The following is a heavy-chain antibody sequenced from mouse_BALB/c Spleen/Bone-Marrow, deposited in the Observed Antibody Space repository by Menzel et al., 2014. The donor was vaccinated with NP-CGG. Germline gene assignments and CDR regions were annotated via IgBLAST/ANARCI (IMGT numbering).Heavy chain of an antibody. Sequence: DLVKPGASVKPSCKASGYTFTSYWINWIKQRPGQGLEWIGRIAPGSGSTYYNEMFKGKATLTVDTSSSTAYIQLSSLSSEDSAVYFCARESYYYENYAMDYWGQGTSVIVSS. CDR1: GYTFTSYW. J-gene: IGHJ4*01. V-gene: IGHV1S41*01. CDR2: IAPGSGST. D-gene: IGHD1-1*01. CDR3: ARESYYYENYAMDY.